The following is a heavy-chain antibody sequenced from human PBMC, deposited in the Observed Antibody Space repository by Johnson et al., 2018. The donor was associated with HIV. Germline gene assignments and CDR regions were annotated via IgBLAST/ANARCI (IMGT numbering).Heavy chain of an antibody. V-gene: IGHV3-7*01. J-gene: IGHJ3*02. CDR2: IKQDGSEK. Sequence: VQLVESGGGLVQPGGSLRLSCAASGFTFSSYWMSWVRQAPGKGLEWVANIKQDGSEKYYVDSVKGRFTISRDNAKNSLYLQMNSLRAEDTAVYYCAGRRGLERTAFYPGWGDAFDIWGQGTMVTVSS. CDR3: AGRRGLERTAFYPGWGDAFDI. D-gene: IGHD1-1*01. CDR1: GFTFSSYW.